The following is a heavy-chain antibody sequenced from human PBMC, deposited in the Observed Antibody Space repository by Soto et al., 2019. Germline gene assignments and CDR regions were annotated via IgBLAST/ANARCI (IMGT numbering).Heavy chain of an antibody. CDR3: ANAPSDPNYYYYYYMDV. J-gene: IGHJ6*03. V-gene: IGHV3-30*18. Sequence: QVQLVESGGGVVQPGRSLRLSCAASGFTFSSYGTHWVRQAPGKGLEWVAVISYDGSNKYYADSVKGRFTISRDNSKNTLYLQMNSLRAEDTAVYYCANAPSDPNYYYYYYMDVWGKGTTVTVSS. D-gene: IGHD6-6*01. CDR1: GFTFSSYG. CDR2: ISYDGSNK.